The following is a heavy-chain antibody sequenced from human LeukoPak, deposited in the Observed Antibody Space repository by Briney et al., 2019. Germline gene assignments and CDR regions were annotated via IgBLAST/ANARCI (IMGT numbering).Heavy chain of an antibody. CDR2: IYYSGST. J-gene: IGHJ4*02. D-gene: IGHD5-24*01. CDR1: GGSISSYY. Sequence: SETLSLTCTVSGGSISSYYWSWIRQPPGKGLEWIGYIYYSGSTNYNPSLKSRVTISVDTSKKQFSLKLSSVTAADTAVYYCARLEGRVEMATINGPDYWGQGTLVTVSS. V-gene: IGHV4-59*08. CDR3: ARLEGRVEMATINGPDY.